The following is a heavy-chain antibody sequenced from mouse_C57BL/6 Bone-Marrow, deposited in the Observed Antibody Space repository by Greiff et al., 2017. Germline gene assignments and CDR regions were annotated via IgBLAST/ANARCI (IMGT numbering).Heavy chain of an antibody. Sequence: EVQLQQSGAELVRPGASVKLSCTASGFNIKDDYMHWVKQRPEQGLEWIGWIDPENGDTEYASKFQGKATITADTSSNTAYLQLSSLTSEDTAVYYCTTSSTGVETNFDVWGTGTTVTVSS. CDR3: TTSSTGVETNFDV. D-gene: IGHD1-1*01. CDR2: IDPENGDT. V-gene: IGHV14-4*01. CDR1: GFNIKDDY. J-gene: IGHJ1*03.